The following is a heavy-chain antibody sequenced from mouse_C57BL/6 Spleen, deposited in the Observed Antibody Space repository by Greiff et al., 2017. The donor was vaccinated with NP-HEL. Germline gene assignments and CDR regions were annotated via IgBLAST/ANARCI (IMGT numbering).Heavy chain of an antibody. J-gene: IGHJ4*01. V-gene: IGHV1-26*01. D-gene: IGHD2-3*01. CDR2: INPNNGGT. CDR1: GYTFTDYY. CDR3: ARRDGYYLYAMDY. Sequence: EVQLQQSGPELVKPGASVKISCKASGYTFTDYYMNWVKQSHGKSLEWIGDINPNNGGTSYNQKFKGKATLTVDKSSSTAYMELLSLTSEDSAVYYCARRDGYYLYAMDYWGQGTSVTVSS.